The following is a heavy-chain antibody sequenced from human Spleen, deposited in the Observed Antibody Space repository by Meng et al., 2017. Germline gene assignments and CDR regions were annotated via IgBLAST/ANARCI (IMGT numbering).Heavy chain of an antibody. D-gene: IGHD5-24*01. J-gene: IGHJ4*02. CDR1: GFRFSAPY. V-gene: IGHV3-72*01. CDR2: IRNKANNYAT. CDR3: ARVRDVYNSGVDF. Sequence: QLVEPGGGLVQPGGSLTLSCPASGFRFSAPYMDWVRQAPGKGLEWVGRIRNKANNYATKYAASVEVRFTFSRDDSKNSMSLHMNTLKTEDTAVYYCARVRDVYNSGVDFWGPGTLVTVSS.